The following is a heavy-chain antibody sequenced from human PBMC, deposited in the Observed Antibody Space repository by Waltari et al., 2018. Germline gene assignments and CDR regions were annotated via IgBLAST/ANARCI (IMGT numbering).Heavy chain of an antibody. CDR3: TKQNYGAQTD. J-gene: IGHJ4*02. CDR1: GGSIAYGVYF. V-gene: IGHV4-61*02. Sequence: QLQLLESGPGLLESSQTLSLTCSVSGGSIAYGVYFWTWIRQPAGKGREWIGRVFVSGTTSYNPSLKSRVSISIDTSKNQFSLDLSSVTAADTAIYYCTKQNYGAQTDWGQGALVTVTS. D-gene: IGHD4-17*01. CDR2: VFVSGTT.